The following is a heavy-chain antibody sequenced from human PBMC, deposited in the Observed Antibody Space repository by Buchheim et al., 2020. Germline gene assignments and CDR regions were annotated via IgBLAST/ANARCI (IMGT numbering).Heavy chain of an antibody. D-gene: IGHD2-2*01. CDR1: GGSISSGGYY. J-gene: IGHJ4*02. Sequence: QVQLQESGPGLVKPSQTLSLTCTVSGGSISSGGYYWSWIRQHPGKGLEWIGYIYYSGSTYYNPSLKSRVTISVDTSKNQFSLKLSSVTAADTAVYYCARWPKASGIVLVPAAMSRIAGYWGQGTL. CDR3: ARWPKASGIVLVPAAMSRIAGY. V-gene: IGHV4-31*03. CDR2: IYYSGST.